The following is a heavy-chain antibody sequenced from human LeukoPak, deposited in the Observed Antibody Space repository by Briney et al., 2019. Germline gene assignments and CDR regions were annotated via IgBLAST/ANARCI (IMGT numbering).Heavy chain of an antibody. CDR2: IYYSGST. Sequence: SETLSLTCTVSGGSISSSSYYWGWIRQPPGKGLEWIGSIYYSGSTYYNPSLKSRVTISVDTSKNQFSLKLSSVTAADTAVYYCARDSSPSPPYYCSGGSCSFFDYWGQGTLVTVSS. CDR1: GGSISSSSYY. V-gene: IGHV4-39*07. CDR3: ARDSSPSPPYYCSGGSCSFFDY. D-gene: IGHD2-15*01. J-gene: IGHJ4*02.